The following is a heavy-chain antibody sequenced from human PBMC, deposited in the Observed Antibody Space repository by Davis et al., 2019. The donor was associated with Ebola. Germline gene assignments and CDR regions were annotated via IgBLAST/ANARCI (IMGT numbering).Heavy chain of an antibody. CDR1: GGSMSRYY. V-gene: IGHV4-59*08. D-gene: IGHD6-6*01. J-gene: IGHJ6*03. CDR2: IDYRGRT. CDR3: ARSYSSSSGYFYYYMDV. Sequence: PSETLSLTCTVSGGSMSRYYWSWIRQPPGKGLEWIGYIDYRGRTNYNSSLKSRVTISVDTSKNQFSLKLSSVTAADTAVYYCARSYSSSSGYFYYYMDVWGKGTTVTVSS.